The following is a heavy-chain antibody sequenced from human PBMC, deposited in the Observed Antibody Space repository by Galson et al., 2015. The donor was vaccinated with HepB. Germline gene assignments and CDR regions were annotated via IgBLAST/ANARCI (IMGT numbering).Heavy chain of an antibody. D-gene: IGHD3-10*01. CDR2: FDPEDGET. CDR3: ATRTHYYGSGSPGGTTSWFDP. J-gene: IGHJ5*02. Sequence: SVKVSCKVSGYTLTELSMHWVRQAPGKGLEWMGGFDPEDGETIYAQKFQGRVTMTEDTSTDTAYMELSSLRSEDTAVYYCATRTHYYGSGSPGGTTSWFDPWGQGTLVTVSS. CDR1: GYTLTELS. V-gene: IGHV1-24*01.